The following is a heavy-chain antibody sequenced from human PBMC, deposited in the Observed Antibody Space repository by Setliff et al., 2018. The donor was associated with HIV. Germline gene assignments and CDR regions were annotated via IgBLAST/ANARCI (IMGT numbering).Heavy chain of an antibody. V-gene: IGHV1-45*02. J-gene: IGHJ4*02. CDR1: GYTFTYCS. CDR2: ITLYNGNT. Sequence: ASVKVSCKASGYTFTYCSLHWLQQAPGQGLERMRWITLYNGNTNYAKKFQSRVTITRDMSLRTAYIELSSLRSEDSAVYYWVPLLLAVAGTRFSGFFDYWGQGTLVTV. CDR3: VPLLLAVAGTRFSGFFDY. D-gene: IGHD6-19*01.